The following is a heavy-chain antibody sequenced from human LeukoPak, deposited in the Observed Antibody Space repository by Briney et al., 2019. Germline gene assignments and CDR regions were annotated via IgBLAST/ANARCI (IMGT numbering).Heavy chain of an antibody. CDR1: GFTFSSYA. CDR3: ARERGYNYYFDS. V-gene: IGHV3-7*05. J-gene: IGHJ4*02. D-gene: IGHD5-24*01. CDR2: IKPDGSER. Sequence: GGSLRLSCAASGFTFSSYAMTWVRQAPGKALEWVANIKPDGSERYYVDSVKGRFTISRDNAKNSVYLHLNSLRAEDTAVYYCARERGYNYYFDSWGRGTLVTVSS.